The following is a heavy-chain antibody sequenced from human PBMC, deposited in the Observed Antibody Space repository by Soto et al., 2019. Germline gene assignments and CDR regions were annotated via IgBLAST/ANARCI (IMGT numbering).Heavy chain of an antibody. V-gene: IGHV1-3*01. D-gene: IGHD6-13*01. J-gene: IGHJ5*02. CDR3: VRRHVSATGIDWFDP. CDR1: GYTFTSYS. CDR2: INAANGDT. Sequence: ASVKVSCKASGYTFTSYSIHWVRQAPGQRLEWMGWINAANGDTKYSPKFQGRVTITRGTSASTAYMELSSLRSEDTAVYYCVRRHVSATGIDWFDPWGQGTLVTVSS.